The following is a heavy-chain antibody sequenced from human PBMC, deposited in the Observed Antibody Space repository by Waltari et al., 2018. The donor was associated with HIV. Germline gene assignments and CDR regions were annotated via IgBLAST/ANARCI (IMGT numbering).Heavy chain of an antibody. CDR3: ARDPRGSWGAFDI. CDR1: GYTFTGYY. Sequence: QVQLVQSGAEVKKPGASVKVSCKASGYTFTGYYMHWVRQAPGQGLEWMEWINPNSGGTNYAQKFQGRVTMTRDTSISTAYMELNSLRSDDTAVYYCARDPRGSWGAFDIWGQGTMVTVSS. D-gene: IGHD1-26*01. J-gene: IGHJ3*02. CDR2: INPNSGGT. V-gene: IGHV1-2*02.